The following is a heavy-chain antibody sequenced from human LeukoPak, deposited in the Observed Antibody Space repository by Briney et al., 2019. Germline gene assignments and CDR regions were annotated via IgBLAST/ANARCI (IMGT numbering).Heavy chain of an antibody. CDR3: ARDREDYYDSSGYYYCYGMDV. CDR1: GFTFSSYA. CDR2: ISYDGSNK. D-gene: IGHD3-22*01. J-gene: IGHJ6*02. V-gene: IGHV3-30-3*01. Sequence: GRSLRLSCAASGFTFSSYAMHWVRQAPGKGLEWVAVISYDGSNKYYADSVKGRFTISRDNSKNTLYLQMNSLRAEDTVVYYCARDREDYYDSSGYYYCYGMDVWGQGTTVTVSS.